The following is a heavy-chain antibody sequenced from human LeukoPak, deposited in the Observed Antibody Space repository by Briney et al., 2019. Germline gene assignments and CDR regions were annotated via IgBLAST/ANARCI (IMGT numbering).Heavy chain of an antibody. J-gene: IGHJ4*02. D-gene: IGHD5-24*01. Sequence: SETLSLTCTVSGGSINSSSYYWGWIRQPPGKGLEWIGSIFYSGNTYDNPSLKSRVTISVDTSKNQFSLKLNSVTAPDTAVYYCARHRSKWLQSSFDYWGQGTLVTVSS. V-gene: IGHV4-39*01. CDR2: IFYSGNT. CDR3: ARHRSKWLQSSFDY. CDR1: GGSINSSSYY.